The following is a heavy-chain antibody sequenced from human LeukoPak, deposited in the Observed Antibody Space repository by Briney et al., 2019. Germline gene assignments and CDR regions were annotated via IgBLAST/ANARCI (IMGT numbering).Heavy chain of an antibody. J-gene: IGHJ6*04. CDR2: ISSSGSTI. CDR3: AELGITMIGGV. V-gene: IGHV3-48*03. CDR1: GFTFSSYE. D-gene: IGHD3-10*02. Sequence: PGGSLRLSCAASGFTFSSYEMNGVRQAPGKGLDWVSYISSSGSTIYYADSVKGRFTISRVNAKNSLYLQMNSLRAEDTAVYYCAELGITMIGGVWGKGTTVTISS.